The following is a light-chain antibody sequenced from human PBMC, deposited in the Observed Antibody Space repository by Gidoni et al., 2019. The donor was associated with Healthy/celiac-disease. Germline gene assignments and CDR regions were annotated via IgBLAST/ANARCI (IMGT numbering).Light chain of an antibody. CDR3: QQYHGWPPWT. CDR2: DAT. Sequence: IVLMQSPATLYVSPGERATLSCRASQSLGGHLAWFQQKLGQAPRLLIYDATTRATGTPARFSGSLSGTEYTLAITALQSEDFAIYFCQQYHGWPPWTCGQVTKVEVK. CDR1: QSLGGH. J-gene: IGKJ1*01. V-gene: IGKV3-15*01.